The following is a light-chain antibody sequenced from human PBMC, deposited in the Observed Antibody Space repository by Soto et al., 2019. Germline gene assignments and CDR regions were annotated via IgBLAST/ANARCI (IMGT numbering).Light chain of an antibody. V-gene: IGKV3-15*01. CDR3: QEYNTWPWT. CDR2: GAS. J-gene: IGKJ1*01. Sequence: ETVMTQSPATLSVSPGERATLSFRASQSVNSTLAWYQQKLGQAPRVLIYGASTRATGIPDRFSGSGSGTEFILTISSLQSEDFPVYYCQEYNTWPWTFGQGTKVDI. CDR1: QSVNST.